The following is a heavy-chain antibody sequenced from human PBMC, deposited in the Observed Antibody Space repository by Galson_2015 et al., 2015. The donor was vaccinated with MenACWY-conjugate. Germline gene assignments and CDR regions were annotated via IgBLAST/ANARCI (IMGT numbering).Heavy chain of an antibody. V-gene: IGHV5-51*01. J-gene: IGHJ4*02. CDR2: IHPGDSET. CDR3: STIVGSSNRLNFDY. CDR1: GYTFTHYW. Sequence: QSGAEVKQPGESLKISCRTSGYTFTHYWIGWARQMPGKGLEWMEIIHPGDSETKYSPAFEGQITISAEKSITTAYLQWTSLKASDTAIYYCSTIVGSSNRLNFDYWGQGTLVTVSS. D-gene: IGHD5-12*01.